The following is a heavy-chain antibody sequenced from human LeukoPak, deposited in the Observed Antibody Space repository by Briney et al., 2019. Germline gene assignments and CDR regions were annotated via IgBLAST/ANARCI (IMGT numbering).Heavy chain of an antibody. J-gene: IGHJ4*02. CDR2: ISSSGSTI. Sequence: GGSLRLSCAASGFTFSSYEMNWLRQAPGKGLEWVSYISSSGSTIYYADSVKGRFTISRDNAKNSLYLQMNSLRAEDTAVYYCARGGGSQYYFDYWGQGTLVTVSS. V-gene: IGHV3-48*03. CDR3: ARGGGSQYYFDY. CDR1: GFTFSSYE. D-gene: IGHD3-16*01.